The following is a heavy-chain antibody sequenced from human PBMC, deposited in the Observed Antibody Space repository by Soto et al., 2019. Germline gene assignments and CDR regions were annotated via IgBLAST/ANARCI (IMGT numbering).Heavy chain of an antibody. CDR2: ISAYNGNT. D-gene: IGHD2-15*01. CDR3: ARDLSSPFCSGGSCYAGWFDP. CDR1: GYTFTSYG. J-gene: IGHJ5*02. Sequence: EASVKVSCKASGYTFTSYGISWVRQAPGQGLEWMGWISAYNGNTNYAQKLQGRVTMTTDTSTSTAYMELRSLRSDDTAVYYCARDLSSPFCSGGSCYAGWFDPWG. V-gene: IGHV1-18*01.